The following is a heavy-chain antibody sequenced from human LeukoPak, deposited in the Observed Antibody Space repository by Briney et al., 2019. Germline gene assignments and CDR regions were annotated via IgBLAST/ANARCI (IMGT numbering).Heavy chain of an antibody. Sequence: GGSLRLSCAASGFTFSRFWMSWVRQAPGKGLEWVANIKQDGNEKYYVESVKGRFTISRDNAKNSVYLQMNGLRAEDTAVYYCARDNWNYAVEDYWGQGTLVTVSS. CDR1: GFTFSRFW. D-gene: IGHD1-7*01. CDR3: ARDNWNYAVEDY. J-gene: IGHJ4*02. CDR2: IKQDGNEK. V-gene: IGHV3-7*01.